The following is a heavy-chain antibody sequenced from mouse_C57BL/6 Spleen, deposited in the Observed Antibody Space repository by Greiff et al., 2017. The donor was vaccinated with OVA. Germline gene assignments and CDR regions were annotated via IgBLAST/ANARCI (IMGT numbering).Heavy chain of an antibody. CDR3: AREDYYGNYAMDY. CDR2: IYPRSGNT. Sequence: QVHVKQSGAELARPGASVKLSCKASGYTFTSYGISWVKQRTGQGLEWIGEIYPRSGNTYYNEKFKGKATLTADKSSSTAYMELRSLTSEDSAVYFCAREDYYGNYAMDYWGQGTSVTVSS. V-gene: IGHV1-81*01. J-gene: IGHJ4*01. CDR1: GYTFTSYG. D-gene: IGHD2-1*01.